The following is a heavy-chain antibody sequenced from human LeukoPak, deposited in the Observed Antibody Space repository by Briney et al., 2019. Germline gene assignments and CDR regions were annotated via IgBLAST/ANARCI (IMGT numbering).Heavy chain of an antibody. J-gene: IGHJ5*02. CDR3: ARDWDYGSGSYRYNWFDP. CDR2: IKQDGSEK. V-gene: IGHV3-7*03. CDR1: GFTFSSYW. D-gene: IGHD3-16*02. Sequence: GGSLRLSCAASGFTFSSYWMSWVRQAPGKGLEWVANIKQDGSEKYYVDSVKGRFTISRDSAKNSLYLQMNSLRAEDTAVYYCARDWDYGSGSYRYNWFDPWGQRTLVTVSS.